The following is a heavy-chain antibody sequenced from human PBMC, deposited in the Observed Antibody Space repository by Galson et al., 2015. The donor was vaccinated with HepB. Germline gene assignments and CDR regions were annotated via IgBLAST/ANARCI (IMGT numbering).Heavy chain of an antibody. V-gene: IGHV3-33*01. Sequence: SLRLSCAASGFTFSSYGMHWVRQAPGKGLEWVAVIWYDGSNKYYADSVKGRFTISRDNSKNTLYLQMNSLRAEDTAVYYCARRGDYVWGSYRYGMDVWGQGTTVTVSS. CDR2: IWYDGSNK. J-gene: IGHJ6*02. CDR3: ARRGDYVWGSYRYGMDV. CDR1: GFTFSSYG. D-gene: IGHD3-16*02.